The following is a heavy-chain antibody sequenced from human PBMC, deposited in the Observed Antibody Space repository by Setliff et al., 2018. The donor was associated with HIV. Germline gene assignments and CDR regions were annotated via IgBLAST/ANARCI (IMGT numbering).Heavy chain of an antibody. CDR1: GFTVNTNY. V-gene: IGHV3-53*01. D-gene: IGHD2-8*01. Sequence: PGGSLRLSCAASGFTVNTNYMTWVRQAPGKGLEWVSVMNGDGTTYYADSVKGRFTISRDNSINILYLHMNSLIAEDTAVYYCAKGVKWPDPWGQGTLVTVSS. CDR3: AKGVKWPDP. CDR2: MNGDGTT. J-gene: IGHJ5*02.